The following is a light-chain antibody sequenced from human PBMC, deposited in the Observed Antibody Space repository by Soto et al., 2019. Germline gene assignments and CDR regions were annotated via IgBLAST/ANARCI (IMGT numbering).Light chain of an antibody. CDR2: EVS. CDR3: SSYAGSNIVV. V-gene: IGLV2-8*01. J-gene: IGLJ2*01. Sequence: QSALTQPPSASGSPGQSVTISCTGTSRDVGGYNFVSWYQQHPGKAPKLMIYEVSERPSGVPDRFSGSKSGNTASLTVSGIQAEDEADYYCSSYAGSNIVVFGGGTKLTVL. CDR1: SRDVGGYNF.